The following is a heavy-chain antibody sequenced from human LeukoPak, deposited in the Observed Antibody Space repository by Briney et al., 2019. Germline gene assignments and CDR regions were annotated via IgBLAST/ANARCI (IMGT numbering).Heavy chain of an antibody. D-gene: IGHD3-22*01. V-gene: IGHV3-21*01. CDR1: GFDFSTYS. CDR3: ARDPPYSDSSGYYYDY. Sequence: GGSLRLSCAASGFDFSTYSIDWVRQAPGKGLEWVSSISGSSIYIYYADSVKGRFTISRDNAKNSLYLQMNSLRAEDTAVYYCARDPPYSDSSGYYYDYWGQGTPVTVSS. CDR2: ISGSSIYI. J-gene: IGHJ4*02.